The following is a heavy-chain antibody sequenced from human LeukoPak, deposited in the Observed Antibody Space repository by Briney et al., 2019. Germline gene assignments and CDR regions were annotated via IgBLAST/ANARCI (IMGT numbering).Heavy chain of an antibody. J-gene: IGHJ4*02. CDR1: GYTLTELS. CDR2: FDPEDGET. D-gene: IGHD3-10*01. V-gene: IGHV1-24*01. CDR3: ARVGTYGSGSYTPDY. Sequence: ASVKVSCKVSGYTLTELSMHWVRQAPGKGLEWMGGFDPEDGETIYAQKFQGRVTMTRDTSTSTVYMELSSLRSEDTAVYYCARVGTYGSGSYTPDYWGQGTLVTVSS.